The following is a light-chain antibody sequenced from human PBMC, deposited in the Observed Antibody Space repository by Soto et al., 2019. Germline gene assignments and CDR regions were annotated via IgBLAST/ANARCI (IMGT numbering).Light chain of an antibody. CDR2: AAS. CDR1: QTFSSL. J-gene: IGKJ4*01. Sequence: DIQLTQSQSSVSASVGDTVTLTCRADQTFSSLLAWYQHKPGKAPKLLIYAASTLQNGVPSRFSGSGSGTVFTLTITSLQPEDSATYYCQQTNRFPLNFGGGTNVEIK. V-gene: IGKV1D-12*01. CDR3: QQTNRFPLN.